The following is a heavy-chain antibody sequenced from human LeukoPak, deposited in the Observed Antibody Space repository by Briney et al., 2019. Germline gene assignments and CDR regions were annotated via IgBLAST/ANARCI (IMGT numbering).Heavy chain of an antibody. V-gene: IGHV3-11*06. CDR3: ASEAILGALYYFDY. J-gene: IGHJ4*02. CDR1: DFIFSDFY. CDR2: ISSSSSYI. Sequence: GGSLRLSCAASDFIFSDFYMSWIRQAPGKGLEWVSSISSSSSYIYYADSVKGRFTISRDNAKNSLYLQMNSLRAEDTAVYYCASEAILGALYYFDYWGQGTLVTVSS. D-gene: IGHD3-3*01.